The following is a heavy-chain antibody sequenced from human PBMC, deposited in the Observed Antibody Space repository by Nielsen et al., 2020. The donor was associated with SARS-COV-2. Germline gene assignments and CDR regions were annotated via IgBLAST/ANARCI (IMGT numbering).Heavy chain of an antibody. V-gene: IGHV1-24*01. Sequence: ASVKVSCKASGYIFTNYAMNWVRQAPGKGLEWMGEFDPQDGETTYAQKFQGRVTMTEDTSIDTAYLDLSGLTSDDTAIYYCATDSPIGVVIYALAHWGQGTPVTVSS. D-gene: IGHD3-3*01. CDR2: FDPQDGET. CDR1: GYIFTNYA. J-gene: IGHJ4*02. CDR3: ATDSPIGVVIYALAH.